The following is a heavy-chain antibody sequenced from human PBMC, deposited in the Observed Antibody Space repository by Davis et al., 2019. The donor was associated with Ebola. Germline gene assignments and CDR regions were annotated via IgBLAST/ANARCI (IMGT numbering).Heavy chain of an antibody. CDR3: ARGGYWWNDNFDY. J-gene: IGHJ4*02. D-gene: IGHD2-8*02. Sequence: GGSLRLSCAASGFTFSSYWMSWVRQAPGKGLEWVANIKQGGSEKYYVDSVKGRFTISRDNAKNSLYLQMNSLRAEDTAVYYCARGGYWWNDNFDYWGQGTLVTVSS. V-gene: IGHV3-7*01. CDR2: IKQGGSEK. CDR1: GFTFSSYW.